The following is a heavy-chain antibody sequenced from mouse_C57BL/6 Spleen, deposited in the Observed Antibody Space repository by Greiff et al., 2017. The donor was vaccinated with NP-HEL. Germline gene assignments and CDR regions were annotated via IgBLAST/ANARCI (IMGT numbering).Heavy chain of an antibody. D-gene: IGHD1-1*01. Sequence: EVHLVESGGGLVQPGGSLKLSCAASGFTFSDYYMYWVRQTPEKRLEWVAYISNGGGSTYYPDTVKGRFTISRDNAKNTLYLQMSRLKSEDTAMYYCARLPTVVATSYYYAMDYWGQGTSVTVSS. V-gene: IGHV5-12*01. CDR2: ISNGGGST. CDR3: ARLPTVVATSYYYAMDY. J-gene: IGHJ4*01. CDR1: GFTFSDYY.